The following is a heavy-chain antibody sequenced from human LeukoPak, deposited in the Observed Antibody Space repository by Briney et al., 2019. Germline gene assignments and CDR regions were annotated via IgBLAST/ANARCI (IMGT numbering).Heavy chain of an antibody. CDR3: ANTYYYDSSGYSTEYFQH. V-gene: IGHV3-23*01. CDR1: GFTFSSYA. J-gene: IGHJ1*01. Sequence: PGGSLRLSCAASGFTFSSYAMSWVRQAPGKGLEWVSAISGSGGSTYYADSVKGRFTISRDNSKNTLYLQMNSLRAEDTAVYYCANTYYYDSSGYSTEYFQHWGQGTLVTVSS. D-gene: IGHD3-22*01. CDR2: ISGSGGST.